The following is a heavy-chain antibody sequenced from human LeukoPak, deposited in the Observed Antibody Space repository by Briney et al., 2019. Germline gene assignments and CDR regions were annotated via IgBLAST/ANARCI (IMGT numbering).Heavy chain of an antibody. Sequence: GASVKVSCKASGYTFTSYDINWVRQATGQGLEWMGFMNPNSGNTVYAQKFQGRVTMTRNTSISTAYMELSSLRSEDTALYYCARVPRELGAYWGQGTLDTVSS. CDR1: GYTFTSYD. CDR2: MNPNSGNT. CDR3: ARVPRELGAY. V-gene: IGHV1-8*01. D-gene: IGHD3-16*01. J-gene: IGHJ4*02.